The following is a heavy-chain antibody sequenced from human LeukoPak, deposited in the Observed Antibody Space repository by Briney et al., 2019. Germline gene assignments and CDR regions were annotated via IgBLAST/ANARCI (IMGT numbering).Heavy chain of an antibody. CDR2: IRYDGSDK. J-gene: IGHJ4*02. Sequence: GGSLRLSCVASGFIFSNYGMHWVRQAPGKGPEWVAFIRYDGSDKYYVDSVKDRFTISRDNSKNTVYLQMNSLRTEDTAVYHCAKDPVGATVSADYWGQGTLVTVSS. CDR1: GFIFSNYG. D-gene: IGHD1-26*01. V-gene: IGHV3-30*02. CDR3: AKDPVGATVSADY.